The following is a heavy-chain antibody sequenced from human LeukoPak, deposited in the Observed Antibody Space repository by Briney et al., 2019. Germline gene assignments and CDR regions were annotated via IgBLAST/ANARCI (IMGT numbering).Heavy chain of an antibody. J-gene: IGHJ5*02. CDR1: GYTFTSYD. D-gene: IGHD3-10*01. Sequence: ASVKVSCKASGYTFTSYDINWVRQATGQGLEWMGWMNPNSGNTGYAQKFQGRVTMTRNTSISTAYMELSSLRSEDTAVYYCARGPRGYGSGSYYRFNWFDPWGQGTLVTVSS. CDR2: MNPNSGNT. CDR3: ARGPRGYGSGSYYRFNWFDP. V-gene: IGHV1-8*01.